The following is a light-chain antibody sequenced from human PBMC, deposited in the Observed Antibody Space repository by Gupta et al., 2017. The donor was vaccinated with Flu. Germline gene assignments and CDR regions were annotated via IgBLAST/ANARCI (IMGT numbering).Light chain of an antibody. Sequence: SVTISCTGTSSDVGGYNYVSWYQQYPGKAPKLRMYEVTKRPSGVPDRFSGSKSGNTASLTVSGLQAEDEADYYCSSYAGSSNLVFGGGTKLTVL. J-gene: IGLJ2*01. V-gene: IGLV2-8*01. CDR1: SSDVGGYNY. CDR2: EVT. CDR3: SSYAGSSNLV.